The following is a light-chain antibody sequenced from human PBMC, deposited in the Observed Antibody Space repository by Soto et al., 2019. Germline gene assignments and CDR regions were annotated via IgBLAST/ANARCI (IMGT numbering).Light chain of an antibody. V-gene: IGKV3-20*01. Sequence: EIVLTQSPGTLSLSPGERATLSCRASQSVGSSLAWYQQKPGQAPRLLIYGASKRATGIPDRFSGSGSGTDFTLTISRLEPEDFAVYYCQQYGSSGTFGQGTKV. J-gene: IGKJ1*01. CDR3: QQYGSSGT. CDR2: GAS. CDR1: QSVGSS.